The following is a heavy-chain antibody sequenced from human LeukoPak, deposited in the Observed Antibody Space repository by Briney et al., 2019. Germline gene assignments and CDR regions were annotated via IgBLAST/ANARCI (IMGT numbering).Heavy chain of an antibody. V-gene: IGHV3-23*01. D-gene: IGHD3-10*01. CDR1: GFTFSIYG. Sequence: PGGSLRLSCAASGFTFSIYGMSWVRQAPGKGLEWVSGISGSGSSTYYADSVKGRFTVSRENSKNTLYLHMNSLRAEDTAIYYCAKYGAWFGELLYPDAFDIWGQGTMVTVSS. CDR2: ISGSGSST. J-gene: IGHJ3*02. CDR3: AKYGAWFGELLYPDAFDI.